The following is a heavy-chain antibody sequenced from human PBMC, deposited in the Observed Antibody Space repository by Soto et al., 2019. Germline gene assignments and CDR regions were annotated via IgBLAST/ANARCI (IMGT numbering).Heavy chain of an antibody. V-gene: IGHV3-74*01. D-gene: IGHD2-2*01. CDR1: GFTFSSDW. J-gene: IGHJ3*02. CDR2: ISGDGSTI. Sequence: EVQLVESGGGLVQPGGSLRLSCAASGFTFSSDWRYWVRQAPGKGLVWVSRISGDGSTINYADSVKGRFTISRDNAKKTLYLQKNSLRAEDTAVFYCARGKGHCSSTSCRSDAFDMWGQGTMVTVSS. CDR3: ARGKGHCSSTSCRSDAFDM.